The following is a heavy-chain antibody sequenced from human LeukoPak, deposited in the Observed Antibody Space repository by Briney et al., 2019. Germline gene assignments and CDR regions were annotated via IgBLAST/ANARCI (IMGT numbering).Heavy chain of an antibody. CDR3: AREGDSNGGYYFDY. D-gene: IGHD4-11*01. Sequence: GGSLRLSCAASGLTFSSYGMHWVRQAPGKGLEWGAVIWYDGSNKYYADSVKGRFTISRDNSKNTLYLQMNSLRAEDTAVYYCAREGDSNGGYYFDYWGQGTLVTVSS. CDR1: GLTFSSYG. V-gene: IGHV3-33*08. J-gene: IGHJ4*02. CDR2: IWYDGSNK.